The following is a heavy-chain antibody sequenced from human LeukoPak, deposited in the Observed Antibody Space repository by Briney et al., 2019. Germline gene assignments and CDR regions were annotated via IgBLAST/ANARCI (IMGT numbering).Heavy chain of an antibody. D-gene: IGHD1-26*01. V-gene: IGHV3-23*01. J-gene: IGHJ6*02. CDR3: ARGQGPGAAFYGMDV. Sequence: GGSLRLSCAASGFTFSSYAMSWVRQAPGKGLEWVSAISGSGGSTYYADSVRGRFTISRDNSKNTLYLQMNSLRAEDTAVYYCARGQGPGAAFYGMDVWGQGTTVTVSS. CDR2: ISGSGGST. CDR1: GFTFSSYA.